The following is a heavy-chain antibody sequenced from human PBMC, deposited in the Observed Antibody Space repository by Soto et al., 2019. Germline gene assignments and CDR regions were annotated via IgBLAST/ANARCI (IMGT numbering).Heavy chain of an antibody. CDR3: ARVTMVRGVMADY. J-gene: IGHJ4*02. D-gene: IGHD3-10*01. CDR2: IYYTGST. V-gene: IGHV4-30-4*01. CDR1: GGSISSGNIY. Sequence: QVQLQESGPGVVRPSQTLSLTCTVSGGSISSGNIYWSWIRQPPGKGLEWIGYIYYTGSTYYNPSLTSLVTISVNPSKNQFSLTLTSVTAADTAIYYCARVTMVRGVMADYWGQGTLVTVSS.